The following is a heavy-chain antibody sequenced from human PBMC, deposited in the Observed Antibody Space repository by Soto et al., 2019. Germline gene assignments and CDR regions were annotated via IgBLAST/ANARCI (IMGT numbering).Heavy chain of an antibody. Sequence: ASVKVSCKTSGYTFTNYGISWVRNAHGQGLQWMGWISADNANTNYARTLQGRVTMTTDTYTGTSYMVRRSLTSDDTAVYYCARRGVLPDYWGQLTLVTVA. CDR3: ARRGVLPDY. D-gene: IGHD3-10*01. CDR1: GYTFTNYG. CDR2: ISADNANT. V-gene: IGHV1-18*01. J-gene: IGHJ4*02.